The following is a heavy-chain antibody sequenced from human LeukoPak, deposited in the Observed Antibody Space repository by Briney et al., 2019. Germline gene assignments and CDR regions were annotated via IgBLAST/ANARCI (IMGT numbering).Heavy chain of an antibody. D-gene: IGHD2-15*01. CDR2: INHSGST. J-gene: IGHJ4*02. Sequence: SETLSLTCAVYGGSFSGYYWSWIRQPPGKGLEWIGEINHSGSTNYNPSLKSRVTISVDTSKNQFSLKLSSVTAADTAVYYCARDRYRGGSHDYWGQGTLVTVSS. CDR3: ARDRYRGGSHDY. V-gene: IGHV4-34*01. CDR1: GGSFSGYY.